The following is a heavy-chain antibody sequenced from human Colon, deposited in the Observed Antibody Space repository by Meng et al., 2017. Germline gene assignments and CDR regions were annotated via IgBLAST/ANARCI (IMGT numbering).Heavy chain of an antibody. Sequence: ASVKVSCKASGYTFTGHYIHWVRQAPGQGLEWMGRINPDSDGANYAQKFQGRVTMTRDTSISTAYMELSRLRSDDTAVYYCVRIRLMITPGGVNDAFDIWGQGTMVTVSS. J-gene: IGHJ3*02. D-gene: IGHD3-16*01. CDR3: VRIRLMITPGGVNDAFDI. CDR2: INPDSDGA. CDR1: GYTFTGHY. V-gene: IGHV1-2*06.